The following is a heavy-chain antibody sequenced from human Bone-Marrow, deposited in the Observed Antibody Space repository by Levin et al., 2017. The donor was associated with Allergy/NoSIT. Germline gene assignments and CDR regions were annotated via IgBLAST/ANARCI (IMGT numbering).Heavy chain of an antibody. D-gene: IGHD3-16*02. V-gene: IGHV3-23*01. CDR2: ISTTDSA. J-gene: IGHJ4*01. Sequence: PGGSLRLSCAASGFPFAHYAMTWVRQAPGKGLEWVSTISTTDSAYYADSVRGRFTISRDNSKGTLFLQMNSLSAEDAAVYYCAKWIIVQGILRGFFDYWGQGILVTVSS. CDR1: GFPFAHYA. CDR3: AKWIIVQGILRGFFDY.